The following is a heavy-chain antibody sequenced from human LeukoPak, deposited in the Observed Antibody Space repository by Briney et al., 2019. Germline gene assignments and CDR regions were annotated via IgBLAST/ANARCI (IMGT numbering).Heavy chain of an antibody. J-gene: IGHJ3*02. CDR1: GFTFSSYA. CDR3: AKAVVGRHDAFDI. D-gene: IGHD2-15*01. Sequence: PPGGSLRLSCAASGFTFSSYAMSWVRQAPGKGLEWVSAISGSGGSTYYADSVKGRFTISRDNSKNTLYLQMNSLRAEDTAVYYCAKAVVGRHDAFDIWGQGTMVTVSS. V-gene: IGHV3-23*01. CDR2: ISGSGGST.